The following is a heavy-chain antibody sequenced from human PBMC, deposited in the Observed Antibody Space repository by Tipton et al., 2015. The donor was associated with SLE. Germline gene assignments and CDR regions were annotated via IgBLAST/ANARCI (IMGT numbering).Heavy chain of an antibody. D-gene: IGHD7-27*01. V-gene: IGHV3-23*01. CDR3: ATDLPGDRDFDY. Sequence: SLRLSCTASGFTFNNYAMNWVRQAPGKGLEWVSGISGSGDSTYSGDSVKGRFTISRDNAKNSLSLQMNSLRAEDTAVYYCATDLPGDRDFDYWGQGTLVTVSS. CDR1: GFTFNNYA. J-gene: IGHJ4*02. CDR2: ISGSGDST.